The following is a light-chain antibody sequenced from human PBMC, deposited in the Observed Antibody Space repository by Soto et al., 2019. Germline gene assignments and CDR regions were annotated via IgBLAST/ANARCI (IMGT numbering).Light chain of an antibody. J-gene: IGKJ1*01. CDR2: GAS. V-gene: IGKV3-11*01. Sequence: DIVLTQSPAILSFSPGERDTISCRASQSVSSFLAWYQQKPGQAPRLLIYGASIRATGIPARFSGSGSGTDFTLTISSLEPEDFAVYYCQQRSNWPPWTFGQGTKVDIK. CDR1: QSVSSF. CDR3: QQRSNWPPWT.